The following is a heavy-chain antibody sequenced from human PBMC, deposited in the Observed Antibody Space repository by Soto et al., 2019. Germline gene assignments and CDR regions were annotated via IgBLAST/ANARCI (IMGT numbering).Heavy chain of an antibody. CDR1: GFTFIEHY. D-gene: IGHD3-16*01. Sequence: GGSLRLSCAASGFTFIEHYMDWVLQAPWKGLEWLGRITNKGDGYTTEYAASVKGRFTVSRDDSRNSLYLQMNSLKTEDTAVYYCARAAYGHGLDVWGQGSTVTVSS. J-gene: IGHJ6*02. CDR2: ITNKGDGYTT. V-gene: IGHV3-72*01. CDR3: ARAAYGHGLDV.